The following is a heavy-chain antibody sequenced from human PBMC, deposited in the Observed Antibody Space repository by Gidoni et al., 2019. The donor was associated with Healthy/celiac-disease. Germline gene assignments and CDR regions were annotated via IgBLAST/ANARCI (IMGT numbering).Heavy chain of an antibody. V-gene: IGHV3-7*01. Sequence: EVQLVESGGGLVQPGGSLRLSCAASGFTFSSSWMSWVRQAPGKGLEWVANIKQDGSEKYYVDSVKGRFTISRDNAKNSLYLQMNSLRAEDTAVYYCARDSSYYDFWSGYWAMDVWGQGTTVTVSS. D-gene: IGHD3-3*01. CDR3: ARDSSYYDFWSGYWAMDV. CDR1: GFTFSSSW. J-gene: IGHJ6*02. CDR2: IKQDGSEK.